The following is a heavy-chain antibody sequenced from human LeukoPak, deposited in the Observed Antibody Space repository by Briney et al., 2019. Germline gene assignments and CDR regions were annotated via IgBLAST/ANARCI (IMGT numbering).Heavy chain of an antibody. D-gene: IGHD3-10*01. CDR1: EFTFSSYA. CDR2: ISGSGGST. V-gene: IGHV3-23*01. Sequence: PGGSLRLSCAASEFTFSSYALTWVRQAPGKGLEWVSSISGSGGSTYYADSVRGRFTISRDNSKDTLNLQMNRLRAEDTAVYYCARARGTGPGAHFDYWGQGTLVIVSS. CDR3: ARARGTGPGAHFDY. J-gene: IGHJ4*02.